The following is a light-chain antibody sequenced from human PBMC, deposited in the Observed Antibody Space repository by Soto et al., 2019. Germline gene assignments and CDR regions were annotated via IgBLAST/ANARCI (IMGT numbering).Light chain of an antibody. CDR1: QTITSW. V-gene: IGKV1-5*03. CDR2: KAS. Sequence: DIQMTQSPSTLSASVGDRVTITCRASQTITSWLAWYQQKPGKAPKLLIYKASSLESGVPSRFSGSGSGTEFTLTISSLQPDDFATYYCQHYDSYPWTFGQGTKV. CDR3: QHYDSYPWT. J-gene: IGKJ1*01.